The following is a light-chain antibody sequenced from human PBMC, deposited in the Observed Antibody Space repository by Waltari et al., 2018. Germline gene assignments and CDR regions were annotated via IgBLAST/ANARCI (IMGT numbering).Light chain of an antibody. CDR3: QQYNDWPPLT. CDR2: GAS. J-gene: IGKJ4*01. CDR1: QSVSRF. Sequence: EVVMTQSPATLSVSPGERVTLSCRASQSVSRFVAWYQQKPGQAPRLLIYGASTRATGIPARFSGSGSGTEFTLTISSLQSEEFAVYYCQQYNDWPPLTFGGGTKLEIK. V-gene: IGKV3-15*01.